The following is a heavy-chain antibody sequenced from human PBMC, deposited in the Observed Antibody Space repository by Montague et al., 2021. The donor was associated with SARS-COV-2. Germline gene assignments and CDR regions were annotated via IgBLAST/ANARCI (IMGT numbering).Heavy chain of an antibody. CDR2: IYWNDDK. CDR3: AHKNSGWPIEFAN. Sequence: PALVKPTKTLTPTCTFSGFSLDSRGVGVGWIRQPPGKALECLALIYWNDDKRYSPSLKTRLTVTKDTSKNQVVLTMTNMDPVDTATYFCAHKNSGWPIEFANWGQGALVTVSS. V-gene: IGHV2-5*01. CDR1: GFSLDSRGVG. D-gene: IGHD6-19*01. J-gene: IGHJ4*02.